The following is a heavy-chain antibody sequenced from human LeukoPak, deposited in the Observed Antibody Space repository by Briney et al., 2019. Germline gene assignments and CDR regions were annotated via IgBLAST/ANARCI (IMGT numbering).Heavy chain of an antibody. J-gene: IGHJ6*03. V-gene: IGHV1-69*13. CDR3: ARASMTTVTHGGYYYYYMDV. CDR2: IIPIFGTA. Sequence: SVKVSCKASGGTFSSYAISWVRQAPGQGLEWMGGIIPIFGTANYAQKFQGRVTITADESTSTAYMELSSLRSEDTAVYYCARASMTTVTHGGYYYYYMDVWGKGTTVTVSS. D-gene: IGHD4-11*01. CDR1: GGTFSSYA.